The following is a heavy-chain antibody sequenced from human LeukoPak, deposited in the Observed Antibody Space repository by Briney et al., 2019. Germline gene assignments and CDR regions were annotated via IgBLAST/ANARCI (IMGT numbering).Heavy chain of an antibody. V-gene: IGHV3-23*01. CDR2: ISGSGGST. CDR3: AKILSSGQSFFSY. Sequence: GGSLRLSCAASGFTFSSYAMSWVRQAPGKGLEWVSAISGSGGSTYYADSVKGRSTISRDNSKNTLYMQMNSLRAEDTAVYYCAKILSSGQSFFSYWGQGTLVTVSS. D-gene: IGHD2/OR15-2a*01. CDR1: GFTFSSYA. J-gene: IGHJ4*02.